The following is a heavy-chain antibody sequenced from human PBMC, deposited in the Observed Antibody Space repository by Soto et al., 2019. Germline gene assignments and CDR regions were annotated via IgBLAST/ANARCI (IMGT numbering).Heavy chain of an antibody. CDR1: GYTFTSYG. CDR2: ISAYNGNT. J-gene: IGHJ5*02. Sequence: QVQLVQSGAEVKKPGASVKVSCKASGYTFTSYGISWVRQATGQGLEWMGWISAYNGNTNYAKKLQGSVTMTTDTYTSIAYMGLRSLCADDTAVYYGARCPLFVAARFSYQNSWFDPFVQGTLVTVSS. CDR3: ARCPLFVAARFSYQNSWFDP. D-gene: IGHD6-6*01. V-gene: IGHV1-18*01.